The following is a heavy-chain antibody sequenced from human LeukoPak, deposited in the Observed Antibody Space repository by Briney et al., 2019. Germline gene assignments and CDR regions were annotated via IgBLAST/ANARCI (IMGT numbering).Heavy chain of an antibody. CDR3: AVLDGGVTFDI. D-gene: IGHD2-8*02. V-gene: IGHV3-48*03. Sequence: GGSLRLSCAASGFTFSSYEMNWVRQAPGKGLEWVSYISSRGKTIYYADSVKGRFTISRDNAKNSLILQMNSLRAEDTAVYYCAVLDGGVTFDIWGQGTMVTVSS. CDR1: GFTFSSYE. CDR2: ISSRGKTI. J-gene: IGHJ3*02.